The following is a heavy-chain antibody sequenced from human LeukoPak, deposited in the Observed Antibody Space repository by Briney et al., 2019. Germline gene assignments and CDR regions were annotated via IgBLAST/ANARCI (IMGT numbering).Heavy chain of an antibody. D-gene: IGHD3-22*01. CDR1: GYTFTSYD. V-gene: IGHV1-8*01. J-gene: IGHJ4*02. Sequence: ASVKVSCKASGYTFTSYDINWVRQATGQGLEWMGWMNPNSGNTGYAQKFQGRVTMTRNTSISTAYMELSSLRSEDTAMYYCARDPSNSSGYHAHFDSWGQGTLVTVSS. CDR2: MNPNSGNT. CDR3: ARDPSNSSGYHAHFDS.